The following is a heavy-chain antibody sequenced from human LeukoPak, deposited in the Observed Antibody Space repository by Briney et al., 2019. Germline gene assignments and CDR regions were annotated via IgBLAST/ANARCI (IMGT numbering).Heavy chain of an antibody. CDR2: ISGSGSST. D-gene: IGHD3-10*01. CDR1: GFTFSSYS. CDR3: AKDGSGSYWYFFDY. Sequence: GGSLRLSCAASGFTFSSYSMNWVRQAPGKGLEWVAGISGSGSSTYYADSVKGRFTISRDDSKNTLYLQMNSLTAEDTAVYYCAKDGSGSYWYFFDYWGQGTLVTVSS. J-gene: IGHJ4*02. V-gene: IGHV3-23*01.